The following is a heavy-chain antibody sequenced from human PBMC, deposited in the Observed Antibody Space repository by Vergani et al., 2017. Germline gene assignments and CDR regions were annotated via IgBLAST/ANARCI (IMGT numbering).Heavy chain of an antibody. J-gene: IGHJ1*01. Sequence: EVQLLESGGGLVQPGGSLRLSCAASGFTFSSYAMSWVRQAPGKGLEWVSVIYSGGSSTYYADYVKGRFTISRDNSKNTLYLQMNSLRAEDTAVYYCAKPDFEWLLFGYFQHWGQGTLVTVSS. V-gene: IGHV3-23*03. CDR1: GFTFSSYA. CDR2: IYSGGSST. D-gene: IGHD3-9*01. CDR3: AKPDFEWLLFGYFQH.